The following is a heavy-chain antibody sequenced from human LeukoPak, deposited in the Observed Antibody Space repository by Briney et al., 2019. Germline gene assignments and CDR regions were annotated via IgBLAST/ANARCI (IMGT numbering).Heavy chain of an antibody. V-gene: IGHV4-61*02. CDR1: GGSLRSNNYY. Sequence: SETLSLTCTVSGGSLRSNNYYWTWIRQPAGKGLQWIGRVNTSGRTKYNPSLKSRVTISADTSENHFSLNLTSVTAADTAVYYCARGLFGCGPQYYYYLDVWGKGTTVTVSS. J-gene: IGHJ6*03. CDR2: VNTSGRT. CDR3: ARGLFGCGPQYYYYLDV. D-gene: IGHD2-21*01.